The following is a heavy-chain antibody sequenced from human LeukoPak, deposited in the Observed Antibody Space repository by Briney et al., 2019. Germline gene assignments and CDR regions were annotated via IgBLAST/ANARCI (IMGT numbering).Heavy chain of an antibody. Sequence: GGSLRLSCEGSGFIFIKYAMNWVRHAPGKGLDWVSAISATGASTYYIDSVKGRFTISRDNSNNTLYLQMNSLRAEDTARYYCAKDLWHLVRMIDHWGQGILVIAST. V-gene: IGHV3-23*01. CDR2: ISATGAST. CDR1: GFIFIKYA. CDR3: AKDLWHLVRMIDH. J-gene: IGHJ4*02. D-gene: IGHD6-6*01.